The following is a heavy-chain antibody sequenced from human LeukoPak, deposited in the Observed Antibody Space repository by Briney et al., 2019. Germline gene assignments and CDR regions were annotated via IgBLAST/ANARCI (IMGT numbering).Heavy chain of an antibody. CDR2: IYVSGRI. J-gene: IGHJ5*02. CDR3: ARDSGTTGEVKFDP. Sequence: SETLSLTCSVSGGSISNLYLSWIRQPAGKGLEWIGRIYVSGRIDYNPSLRSRVTMSVHTSKNQLSLRVRSVTAADTGVYYCARDSGTTGEVKFDPWGQGTLVTVSS. CDR1: GGSISNLY. D-gene: IGHD3-10*01. V-gene: IGHV4-4*07.